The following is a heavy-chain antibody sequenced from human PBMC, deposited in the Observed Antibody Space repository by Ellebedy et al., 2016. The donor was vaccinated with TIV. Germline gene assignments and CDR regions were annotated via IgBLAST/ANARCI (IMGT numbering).Heavy chain of an antibody. D-gene: IGHD6-19*01. J-gene: IGHJ4*02. CDR1: GFTFNSYA. CDR2: ISYDGNSK. Sequence: PGGSLRLSCAASGFTFNSYAMHWVRQAPGKGLEWVAVISYDGNSKYYTDSVKGRFTISRDNFMTTLYLEMNSLRAEDTGVYYCARDLDKSSGWYGGAAYWGQGTRVTVSS. CDR3: ARDLDKSSGWYGGAAY. V-gene: IGHV3-30-3*01.